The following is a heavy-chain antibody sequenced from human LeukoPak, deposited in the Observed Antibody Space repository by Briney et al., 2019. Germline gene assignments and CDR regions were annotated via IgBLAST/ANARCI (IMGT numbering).Heavy chain of an antibody. Sequence: GGSRRLSCAASGFTFSSYAMSWVRQAPGKGLEWVSAISGSGGSTYYADSVKGRFTISRDNSKNTLYLQMNSLRAEDTAVYYCARDPSASYGSGSYYNDAFDYWGQGTLVTVSS. CDR3: ARDPSASYGSGSYYNDAFDY. V-gene: IGHV3-23*01. CDR2: ISGSGGST. J-gene: IGHJ4*02. D-gene: IGHD3-10*01. CDR1: GFTFSSYA.